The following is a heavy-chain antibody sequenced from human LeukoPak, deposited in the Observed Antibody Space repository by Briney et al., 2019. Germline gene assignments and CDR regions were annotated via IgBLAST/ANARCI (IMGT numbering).Heavy chain of an antibody. CDR2: ISSSSSYI. Sequence: KPGGSLRLSCAASGFTFSSYSMNWVRQAPGKGLEWVSSISSSSSYIYYADSVKGRFTISRDNAKNSLYLQMNSLRAEDTALYYCARERGSFGVVIEGSIYYYYMDVWGKGTTVTVSS. CDR1: GFTFSSYS. V-gene: IGHV3-21*04. D-gene: IGHD3-3*01. CDR3: ARERGSFGVVIEGSIYYYYMDV. J-gene: IGHJ6*03.